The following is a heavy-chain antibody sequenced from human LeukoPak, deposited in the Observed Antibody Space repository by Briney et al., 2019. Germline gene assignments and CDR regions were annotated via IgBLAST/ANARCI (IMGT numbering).Heavy chain of an antibody. V-gene: IGHV3-48*04. Sequence: GTSLRLSCEASGFTFSRFGMHWVRQAPGKGLEWVSYISSSGGTIYYADSVKGRFTISRDNAKNSLYLQMNSLRAEDTAAYYCARGPEFSSGWYGGYWGQGTLVIVSS. CDR2: ISSSGGTI. D-gene: IGHD6-19*01. J-gene: IGHJ4*02. CDR3: ARGPEFSSGWYGGY. CDR1: GFTFSRFG.